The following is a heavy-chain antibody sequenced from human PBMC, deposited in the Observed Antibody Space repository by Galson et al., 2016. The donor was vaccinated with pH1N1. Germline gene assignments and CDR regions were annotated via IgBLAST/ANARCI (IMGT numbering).Heavy chain of an antibody. J-gene: IGHJ6*02. D-gene: IGHD6-13*01. Sequence: SVKVSCKASGDTFSDYVITWVRQAPGQGLEWMGGILPKTGEAKYAQKLQGRISITADEATATAFVDLNRLKSGDTAVYYCARVFGYSNDWYIYGIDVWGQGTTVTVSS. CDR3: ARVFGYSNDWYIYGIDV. CDR2: ILPKTGEA. V-gene: IGHV1-69*13. CDR1: GDTFSDYV.